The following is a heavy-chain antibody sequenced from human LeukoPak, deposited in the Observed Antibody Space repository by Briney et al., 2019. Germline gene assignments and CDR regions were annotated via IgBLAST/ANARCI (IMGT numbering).Heavy chain of an antibody. V-gene: IGHV3-74*01. CDR3: HFVNGNSRNFDY. D-gene: IGHD4-23*01. J-gene: IGHJ4*02. CDR1: GFTFSTYW. Sequence: GGSLRLSCAASGFTFSTYWIHWVRQAPGRGLVWVSRISPDGSDTTYADSVKGRFTISRDNAKNTLYLQMNSLRAEDAAVYYCHFVNGNSRNFDYWGQGTLVTVFS. CDR2: ISPDGSDT.